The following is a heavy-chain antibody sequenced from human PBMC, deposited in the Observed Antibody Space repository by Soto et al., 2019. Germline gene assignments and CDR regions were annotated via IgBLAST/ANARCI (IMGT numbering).Heavy chain of an antibody. J-gene: IGHJ4*02. CDR2: IIPIFGTA. D-gene: IGHD6-19*01. CDR3: ASAAVTGTAGLDF. CDR1: GGTFSSYA. V-gene: IGHV1-69*05. Sequence: SVKVSCKASGGTFSSYAISWVRQAPGQGLEWMGGIIPIFGTANYAEKFQGRVTMTRDTSISTAYVELSRLTSDDTAVYYCASAAVTGTAGLDFWGQGTLVTVSS.